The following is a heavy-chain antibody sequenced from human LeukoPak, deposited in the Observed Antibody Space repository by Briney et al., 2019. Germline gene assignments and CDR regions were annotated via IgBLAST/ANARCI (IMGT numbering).Heavy chain of an antibody. CDR2: IDYRGST. D-gene: IGHD5-18*01. CDR1: DGSISTYY. V-gene: IGHV4-59*01. CDR3: ARSRSGYSYDHAAFEI. Sequence: PSETLSLTCTVSDGSISTYYWSWIRQPPGKGLEWIAYIDYRGSTTYNPSLRSRVTISVDTSRNQFSLKLSSVTAADTAVYYCARSRSGYSYDHAAFEIWGQGTMVTVSS. J-gene: IGHJ3*02.